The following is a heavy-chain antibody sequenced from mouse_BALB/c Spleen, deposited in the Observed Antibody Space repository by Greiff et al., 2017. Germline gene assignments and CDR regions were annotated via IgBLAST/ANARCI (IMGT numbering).Heavy chain of an antibody. CDR1: GFTFSDYY. CDR2: ISDGGSYT. V-gene: IGHV5-4*02. J-gene: IGHJ2*01. Sequence: EVQLVESGGGLVKPGGSLKLSCAASGFTFSDYYMYWVRQTPEKRLEWVATISDGGSYTYYPDSVKGRFTISRDNAKNNLYLQMSSLKSEDTAMYYCARGGIYYGSSYFDYWGQGTTLTVSS. D-gene: IGHD1-1*01. CDR3: ARGGIYYGSSYFDY.